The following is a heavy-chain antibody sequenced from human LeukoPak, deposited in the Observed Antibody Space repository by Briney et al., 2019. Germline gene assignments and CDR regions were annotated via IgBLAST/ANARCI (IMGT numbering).Heavy chain of an antibody. J-gene: IGHJ5*02. V-gene: IGHV4-34*01. CDR3: ARGHQYYDFWSGYYSGFDP. CDR2: INHSGST. D-gene: IGHD3-3*01. Sequence: SETLSLTCAVYGGSFSGYYWSWIRQPPGKGLEWIGEINHSGSTNYNPSLKSRVTISVDTSKNQFSLKLSSVTAADTAVYNCARGHQYYDFWSGYYSGFDPWGQGTLVTVSS. CDR1: GGSFSGYY.